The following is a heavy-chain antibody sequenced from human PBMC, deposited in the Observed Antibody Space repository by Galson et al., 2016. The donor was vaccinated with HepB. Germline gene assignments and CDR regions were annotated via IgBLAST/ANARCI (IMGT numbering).Heavy chain of an antibody. CDR2: IYGDSATT. V-gene: IGHV3-23*01. D-gene: IGHD5/OR15-5a*01. CDR3: AKAIHTDAVYDS. CDR1: GFTFSNYA. Sequence: SLRLSCAASGFTFSNYAMGWIRQPPGKGLEWVATIYGDSATTFYADSVEGRFTISRDNYKNTVYLQMNSLRAEDTAVYYCAKAIHTDAVYDSWGQGTLVTVSS. J-gene: IGHJ4*02.